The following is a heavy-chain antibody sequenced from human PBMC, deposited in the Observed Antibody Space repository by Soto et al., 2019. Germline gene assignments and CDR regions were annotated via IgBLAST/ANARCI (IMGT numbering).Heavy chain of an antibody. CDR2: LYDLDGS. J-gene: IGHJ3*01. CDR3: ATWHEREHAYDV. Sequence: DVQLVESGGGLIQPGESLRLSCAAFGFTISGKKYVAWLRQAPGKGLEWVSALYDLDGSFYAASVKGRFTTSSDSSKTTVYLQMNDRRPDDTAVYYCATWHEREHAYDVWGQGTTVTVSS. CDR1: GFTISGKKY. D-gene: IGHD1-1*01. V-gene: IGHV3-53*01.